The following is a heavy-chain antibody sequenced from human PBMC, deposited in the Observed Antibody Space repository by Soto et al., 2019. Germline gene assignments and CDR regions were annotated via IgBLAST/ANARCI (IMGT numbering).Heavy chain of an antibody. CDR1: GFTFRDYY. J-gene: IGHJ3*01. V-gene: IGHV3-11*01. Sequence: QVQLVESGGGLVKPGGSLRLSCAGSGFTFRDYYMGWIRQAPGKGLEWVSYISSSGSTTYYAASVKGRFTISRDNTKNTLYLPMTSLRAEDTAIYYCVRDRRIYYSDPHDEFVASDYEVWGQGTMVSVSS. D-gene: IGHD3-22*01. CDR3: VRDRRIYYSDPHDEFVASDYEV. CDR2: ISSSGSTT.